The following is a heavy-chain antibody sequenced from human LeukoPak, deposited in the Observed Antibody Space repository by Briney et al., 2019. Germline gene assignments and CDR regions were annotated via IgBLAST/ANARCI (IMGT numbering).Heavy chain of an antibody. CDR1: GGSLNNYY. CDR3: ARHGDTDLATGSNWFDP. D-gene: IGHD1-1*01. V-gene: IGHV4-4*09. Sequence: SETLPLTCNVSGGSLNNYYWSWFRQPPGEGLEWIGYIHTSGSDNYEPALKRRVSMSIDTSTNSFSLRVLSVTAADTALYFSARHGDTDLATGSNWFDPWGQGILVTVSS. J-gene: IGHJ5*02. CDR2: IHTSGSD.